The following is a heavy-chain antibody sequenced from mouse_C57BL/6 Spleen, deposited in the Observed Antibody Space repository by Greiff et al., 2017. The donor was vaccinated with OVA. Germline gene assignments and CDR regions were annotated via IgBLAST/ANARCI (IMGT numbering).Heavy chain of an antibody. J-gene: IGHJ2*01. D-gene: IGHD1-1*01. V-gene: IGHV1-69*01. CDR3: ARGGTYYGSTLLDY. Sequence: VQLQQPGAELVMPGASVKLSCKASGYTFTSYWMHWVKQRPGQGLEWIGEIDPSDSYTNYNQKFKGKSTLTVDKSSSTAYMQLSSLTSEDSAVYYCARGGTYYGSTLLDYWGQGTTLTVSS. CDR2: IDPSDSYT. CDR1: GYTFTSYW.